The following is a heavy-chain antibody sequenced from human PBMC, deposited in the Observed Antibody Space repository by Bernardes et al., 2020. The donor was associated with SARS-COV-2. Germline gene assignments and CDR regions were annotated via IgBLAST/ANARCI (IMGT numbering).Heavy chain of an antibody. CDR2: INQDGSET. CDR1: GFTFSTFW. Sequence: GASLRLSCAASGFTFSTFWMTWVRQAPGKGLEWVANINQDGSETFYVDSVKGRFTISRDNAKNSLFMEMNTLRAEDTAVYYCARIYSTSSFDFDYWGQGTLVTVSS. CDR3: ARIYSTSSFDFDY. V-gene: IGHV3-7*01. D-gene: IGHD6-6*01. J-gene: IGHJ4*02.